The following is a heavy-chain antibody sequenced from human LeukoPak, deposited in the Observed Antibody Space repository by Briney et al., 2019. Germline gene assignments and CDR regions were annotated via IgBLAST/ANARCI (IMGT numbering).Heavy chain of an antibody. CDR3: AKKDYGSENSLAMDV. D-gene: IGHD3-10*01. V-gene: IGHV3-23*01. CDR1: GFTFNTHA. J-gene: IGHJ6*02. Sequence: PGGSLRLSCAASGFTFNTHAMNWVRQAPGKGLEWVSAISGTSGTIYYSDSVKGRFTISRDNSKNTVYLQMSSLRAEDTAVYYCAKKDYGSENSLAMDVWGQGTTVTVSS. CDR2: ISGTSGTI.